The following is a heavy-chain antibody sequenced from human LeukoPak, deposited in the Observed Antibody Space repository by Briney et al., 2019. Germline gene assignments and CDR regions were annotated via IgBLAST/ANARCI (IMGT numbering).Heavy chain of an antibody. CDR2: ISWNSGSI. CDR1: GFTFDDYA. Sequence: GGSLRLSCAASGFTFDDYAMHWVRQAPGKGLEWVSGISWNSGSIGYADSVKGLFTISRDNAKNSLYLQMNSLRAEDTALYYCAKDLTPYYYDSSGYWDYWGQGTLVTVSS. CDR3: AKDLTPYYYDSSGYWDY. J-gene: IGHJ4*02. V-gene: IGHV3-9*01. D-gene: IGHD3-22*01.